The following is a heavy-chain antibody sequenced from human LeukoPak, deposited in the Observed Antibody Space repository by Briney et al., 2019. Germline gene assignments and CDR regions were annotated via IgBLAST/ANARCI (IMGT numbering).Heavy chain of an antibody. J-gene: IGHJ6*02. CDR2: VSWKGSRT. CDR3: RRPCGGDRDYYYYGMDV. V-gene: IGHV3-35*01. CDR1: GFTFSNSD. Sequence: PGGSLRLSCAASGFTFSNSDMNWVHQAPGKGLECVAVVSWKGSRTHYADSVKGRFIICRDNSRHTLYLQTNRLRAEDTAVYSCRRPCGGDRDYYYYGMDVWGQGTTVTVSS. D-gene: IGHD2-21*02.